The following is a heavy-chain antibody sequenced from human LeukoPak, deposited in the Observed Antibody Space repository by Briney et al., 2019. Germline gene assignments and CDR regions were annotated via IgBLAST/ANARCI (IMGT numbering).Heavy chain of an antibody. V-gene: IGHV1-69*13. D-gene: IGHD6-19*01. J-gene: IGHJ6*02. CDR3: ARVYGSYSRGWTEYYYGMDV. CDR1: GGTFSSYA. Sequence: SVKVSCKASGGTFSSYAISWVRQAPGQGLEWMGGIIPIFGTANYAQKFQGRVTITADESTSTAYMELSSLRSEDTAVYYCARVYGSYSRGWTEYYYGMDVWGQGTTVTVSS. CDR2: IIPIFGTA.